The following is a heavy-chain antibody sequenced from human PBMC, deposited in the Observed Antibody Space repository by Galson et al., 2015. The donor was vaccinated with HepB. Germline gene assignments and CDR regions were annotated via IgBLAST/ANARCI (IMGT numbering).Heavy chain of an antibody. CDR3: AKDGSSGWYREPFDY. J-gene: IGHJ4*02. Sequence: SLRLSCAASGFTFSSYAMSWVRQAPGKGLEWVSAISGSGGSTYYADSVKGRFTISRDNSKNTLYLQMNSLRAEDTAVYYCAKDGSSGWYREPFDYWGQGTLVTVSS. D-gene: IGHD6-19*01. CDR1: GFTFSSYA. V-gene: IGHV3-23*01. CDR2: ISGSGGST.